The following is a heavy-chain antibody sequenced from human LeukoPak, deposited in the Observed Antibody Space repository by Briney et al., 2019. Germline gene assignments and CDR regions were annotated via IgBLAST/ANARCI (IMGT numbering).Heavy chain of an antibody. CDR1: GGSFSGYY. D-gene: IGHD3-10*01. CDR3: ASPGGDEYYYGSGSQPRDY. CDR2: IYHSGST. Sequence: AETLSLTCAAYGGSFSGYYWTWIRQPPGKGLEWIGEIYHSGSTKYNPSLKSRVTISVDTSKNQFSLKLSSVTAADTAMYYCASPGGDEYYYGSGSQPRDYWGQGTLVTVSS. J-gene: IGHJ4*02. V-gene: IGHV4-34*01.